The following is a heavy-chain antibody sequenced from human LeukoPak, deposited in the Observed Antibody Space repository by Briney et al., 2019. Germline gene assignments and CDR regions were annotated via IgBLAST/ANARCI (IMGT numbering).Heavy chain of an antibody. CDR1: GYSISSGYY. CDR3: ARDHPDLWVFGELLNGFFY. V-gene: IGHV4-38-2*02. D-gene: IGHD3-10*02. Sequence: KASGTLSLTCTVSGYSISSGYYWGWIRQPPGKGLEWIGSIYHSGSTYYNPSLKSRVTISVDTSKNQFSLKLSSVTAADTAVYYCARDHPDLWVFGELLNGFFYWGQGTLVTVSS. CDR2: IYHSGST. J-gene: IGHJ4*02.